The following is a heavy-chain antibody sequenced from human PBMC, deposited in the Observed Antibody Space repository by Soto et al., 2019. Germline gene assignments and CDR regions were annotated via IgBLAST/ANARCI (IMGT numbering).Heavy chain of an antibody. V-gene: IGHV6-1*01. Sequence: QVQLQESGPGLVKPSQTLSRTCAISGDSVSSNSAAWNWIRLSPSRGLEWLARTYYRSRWYNDYAVCVRSRITVNPDTSKNQFSLQLTSVTPEDTAVYYCAGTTSHQWYYMDVWGKGTTVTVSS. CDR1: GDSVSSNSAA. D-gene: IGHD1-7*01. J-gene: IGHJ6*03. CDR2: TYYRSRWYN. CDR3: AGTTSHQWYYMDV.